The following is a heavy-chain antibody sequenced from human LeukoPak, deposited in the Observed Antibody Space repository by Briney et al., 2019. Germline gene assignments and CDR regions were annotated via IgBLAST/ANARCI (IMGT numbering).Heavy chain of an antibody. CDR3: ARDGIVGASNYYYYMDV. D-gene: IGHD1-26*01. CDR2: ISSSSSTI. Sequence: GGSLRLSCAASGFTFSSYSMNWVRQAPGKGLEWVSYISSSSSTIYYADSVKGRFTISRDNAKNSLYLQMNSLRAEDSAVYYCARDGIVGASNYYYYMDVWGTGTTVTVSS. V-gene: IGHV3-48*01. J-gene: IGHJ6*03. CDR1: GFTFSSYS.